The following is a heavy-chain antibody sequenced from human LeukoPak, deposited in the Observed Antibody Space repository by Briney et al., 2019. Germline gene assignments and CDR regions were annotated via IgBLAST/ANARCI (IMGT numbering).Heavy chain of an antibody. CDR2: ISYDGSNK. CDR3: ARDSAPYSSGLGAFDI. Sequence: PGGSLRLSCAASGFTFSSYAMHWVRQAPGKGLEWVAVISYDGSNKYYADSVKGRFTISRDNSKNTLYLQMNSLRAEGTAVYYCARDSAPYSSGLGAFDIWGQGTMVTVSS. CDR1: GFTFSSYA. D-gene: IGHD6-19*01. V-gene: IGHV3-30-3*01. J-gene: IGHJ3*02.